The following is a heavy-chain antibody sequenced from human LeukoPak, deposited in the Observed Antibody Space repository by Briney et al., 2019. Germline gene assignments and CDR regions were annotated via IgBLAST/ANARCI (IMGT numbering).Heavy chain of an antibody. J-gene: IGHJ4*02. V-gene: IGHV4-34*01. CDR1: GGSFSGYY. CDR2: INHSGST. D-gene: IGHD3-9*01. Sequence: SETLSLTCAVYGGSFSGYYWSWIRQPPGKGLEWIGEINHSGSTNYNPSLKSRVTISVDTSKNQFSLKLSPVTAADTAVYYCARIDILTGYYFDYWGQGTLVTVSS. CDR3: ARIDILTGYYFDY.